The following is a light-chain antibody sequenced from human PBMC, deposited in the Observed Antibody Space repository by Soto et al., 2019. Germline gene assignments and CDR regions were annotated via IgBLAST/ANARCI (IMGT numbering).Light chain of an antibody. CDR1: QSISSY. Sequence: DIQMTQSPSSLSASVGDRVTITCRASQSISSYLNWYQQKPGKAPKLLIYAASSLQCGVPSRFSGSGSGTDFTLTISSLQPEDFATYYCQQSYSTPPFGQGTKLEIK. CDR2: AAS. J-gene: IGKJ2*01. V-gene: IGKV1-39*01. CDR3: QQSYSTPP.